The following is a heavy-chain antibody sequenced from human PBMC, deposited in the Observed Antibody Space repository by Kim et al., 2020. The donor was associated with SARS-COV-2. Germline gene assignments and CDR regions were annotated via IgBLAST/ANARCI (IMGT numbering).Heavy chain of an antibody. V-gene: IGHV3-48*03. CDR1: GFTFSSYE. CDR3: ARATVVTPIGMDV. CDR2: ISSSGSTI. Sequence: GGSLRLSCAASGFTFSSYEMNWVRQAPGKGLEWVSYISSSGSTIYYADSVKGRFTISRDNAKNSLYLQMNSLRAEDTAVYYCARATVVTPIGMDVCGQGTTVTVSS. D-gene: IGHD4-17*01. J-gene: IGHJ6*02.